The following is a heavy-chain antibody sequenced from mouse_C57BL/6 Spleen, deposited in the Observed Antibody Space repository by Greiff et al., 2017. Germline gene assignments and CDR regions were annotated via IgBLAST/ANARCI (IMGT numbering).Heavy chain of an antibody. CDR3: ARNWGRAMDY. Sequence: EVHLVESGGGLVKPGGSLKLSCAASGFTFSDYGMHWVRQAPEKGLEWVAYISSGSSTIYYADTVKGRFTISRDNAKNTLFLQMTSLRSEVTAMYYCARNWGRAMDYWGQGTSVTVSS. V-gene: IGHV5-17*01. J-gene: IGHJ4*01. CDR2: ISSGSSTI. D-gene: IGHD4-1*01. CDR1: GFTFSDYG.